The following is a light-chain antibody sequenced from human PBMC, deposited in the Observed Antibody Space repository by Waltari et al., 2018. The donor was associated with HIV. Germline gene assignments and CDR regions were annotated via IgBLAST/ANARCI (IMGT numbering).Light chain of an antibody. V-gene: IGLV1-47*01. Sequence: QSVLTQPPSASGTPGQRVTMSCSGSNSNIGSNDVFWYQQPPGTAPKLLSYRSSHRPAGFPARFAASKSGTSGSRAISGLRSEDEADYYCATWDDNLSGVLFGGGTRLNVL. CDR2: RSS. J-gene: IGLJ2*01. CDR1: NSNIGSND. CDR3: ATWDDNLSGVL.